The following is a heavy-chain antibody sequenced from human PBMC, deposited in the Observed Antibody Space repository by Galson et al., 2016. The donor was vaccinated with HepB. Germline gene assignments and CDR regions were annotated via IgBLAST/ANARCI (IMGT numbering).Heavy chain of an antibody. V-gene: IGHV3-11*01. J-gene: IGHJ5*02. CDR3: TGGLVRNGDNVS. CDR2: INSISSHI. Sequence: SLRLSCAASGFRFSDCYMSWIRQAPGKGLEWVSYINSISSHIFYADSVKGRFTVSRDNARAAVYLDMSGLRADDTAVYYCTGGLVRNGDNVSWGQGTLVTVSS. D-gene: IGHD4-17*01. CDR1: GFRFSDCY.